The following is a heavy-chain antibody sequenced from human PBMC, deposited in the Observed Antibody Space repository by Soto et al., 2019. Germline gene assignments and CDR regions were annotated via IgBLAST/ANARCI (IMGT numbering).Heavy chain of an antibody. Sequence: PSETLSLTCVVSCAYVSATGYYWSWIRQHPGKGLEWIGYIDSSGSSYYSPSLKSRLSLSIDTSKNDFSLKLTSVTAADTAIYYCARVQRFCPARWGQGTLVTVSS. CDR3: ARVQRFCPAR. D-gene: IGHD3-3*01. J-gene: IGHJ4*02. V-gene: IGHV4-31*11. CDR1: CAYVSATGYY. CDR2: IDSSGSS.